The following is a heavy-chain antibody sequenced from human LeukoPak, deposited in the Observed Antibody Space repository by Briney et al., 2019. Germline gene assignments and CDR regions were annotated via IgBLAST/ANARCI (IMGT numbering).Heavy chain of an antibody. CDR3: TTAMVRGVRAPDY. J-gene: IGHJ4*02. CDR2: IKSKTDGGTT. D-gene: IGHD3-10*01. Sequence: GGSLRLSCAASGFTFSNAWMSWVRQAPGKGLEWVGRIKSKTDGGTTDYAAPVKGRFTISRDDSKNTLYLQMNSLKTGDTAVYYCTTAMVRGVRAPDYWGQGTLVTVSS. V-gene: IGHV3-15*01. CDR1: GFTFSNAW.